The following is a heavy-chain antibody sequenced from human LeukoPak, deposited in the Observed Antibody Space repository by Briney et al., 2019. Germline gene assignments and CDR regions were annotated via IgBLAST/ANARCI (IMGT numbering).Heavy chain of an antibody. CDR3: ARATYYYDSSGYSGETD. CDR1: GGSISSYS. CDR2: ISYSEST. J-gene: IGHJ4*02. D-gene: IGHD3-22*01. V-gene: IGHV4-59*12. Sequence: SETLSLTCSVSGGSISSYSWTWIRQSPGKGLEWIGNISYSESTNYNPSLKSRVTMSVDTSKNQFSLKLSSVTAADTAVYYCARATYYYDSSGYSGETDWGQGTLVTVSS.